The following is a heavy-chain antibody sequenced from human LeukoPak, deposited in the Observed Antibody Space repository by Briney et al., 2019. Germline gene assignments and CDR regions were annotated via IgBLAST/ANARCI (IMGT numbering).Heavy chain of an antibody. Sequence: SETLSLTCAVYGGSFSGYYWSWIRQPPGKGLDWIGEINHSGSTNYNPSPKSRVTISVDTSKNQFSLKLSSVTAADTAVYYCARGRIAARRSNWFDPWGQGTLVTVSS. V-gene: IGHV4-34*01. CDR2: INHSGST. D-gene: IGHD6-6*01. CDR1: GGSFSGYY. CDR3: ARGRIAARRSNWFDP. J-gene: IGHJ5*02.